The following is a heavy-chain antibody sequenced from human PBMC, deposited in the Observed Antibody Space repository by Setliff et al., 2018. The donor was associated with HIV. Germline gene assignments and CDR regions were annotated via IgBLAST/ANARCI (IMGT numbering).Heavy chain of an antibody. CDR1: GSSLTELS. Sequence: GASVKVSCKVSGSSLTELSIHWVRQTPGKGLQWMGGFDPEDGPDDCQTIYARKFQGRVTMTEDTSTDTAYMVLARLTSEDTAVYFCATVGPTGAYFHDWGQGTLVTVSS. D-gene: IGHD1-26*01. V-gene: IGHV1-24*01. CDR3: ATVGPTGAYFHD. J-gene: IGHJ4*02. CDR2: FDPEDGPDDCQT.